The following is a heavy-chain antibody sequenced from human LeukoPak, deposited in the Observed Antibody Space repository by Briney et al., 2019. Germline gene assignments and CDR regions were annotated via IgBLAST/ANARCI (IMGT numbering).Heavy chain of an antibody. CDR2: ISAYNGNT. V-gene: IGHV1-18*01. CDR1: GYTFTSYG. J-gene: IGHJ4*02. D-gene: IGHD3-10*01. CDR3: ARDLPVLWLGELPTFDY. Sequence: GASVKVSCKASGYTFTSYGISWVRQAPGQGLEWMGWISAYNGNTNYAQKLQGRVTMTTDTSTSTAYMELRSLRSDDTAVYYCARDLPVLWLGELPTFDYWGQGTLVTVSS.